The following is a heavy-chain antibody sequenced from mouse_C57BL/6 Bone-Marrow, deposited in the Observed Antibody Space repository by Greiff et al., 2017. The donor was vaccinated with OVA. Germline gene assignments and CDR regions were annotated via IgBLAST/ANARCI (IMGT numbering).Heavy chain of an antibody. D-gene: IGHD4-1*01. V-gene: IGHV1-69*01. CDR2: IDPSDSYT. CDR3: ARSGRDY. Sequence: QVQLQQPGAELVMPGASVKLSCKASGYTFTSYWMHWVKQRPGQGLEWIGEIDPSDSYTNYNQKFKGKSTLTVDKSSSTAYMQLSSLTYEDSAVYYCARSGRDYWGQGTTLTVSS. CDR1: GYTFTSYW. J-gene: IGHJ2*01.